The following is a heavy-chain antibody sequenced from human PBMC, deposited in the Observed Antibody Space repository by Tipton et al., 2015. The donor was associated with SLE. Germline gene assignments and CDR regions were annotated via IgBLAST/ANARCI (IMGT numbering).Heavy chain of an antibody. CDR3: ARALGSGWFFDY. J-gene: IGHJ4*02. V-gene: IGHV3-30*02. Sequence: SLRLSCAASGFTFSSYGMHWVRQAPGKGLEWVAFIRYDGSDKYYADSVKGRFTISRDSSKNTLYLQMNSLRAEDTAVYYCARALGSGWFFDYWGQGTLVTVSS. CDR1: GFTFSSYG. D-gene: IGHD6-19*01. CDR2: IRYDGSDK.